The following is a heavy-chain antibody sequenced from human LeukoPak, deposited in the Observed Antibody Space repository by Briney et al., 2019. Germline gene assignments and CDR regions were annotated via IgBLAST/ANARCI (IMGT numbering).Heavy chain of an antibody. J-gene: IGHJ4*02. CDR2: IRYDGSNK. Sequence: GGSLRLSCAASGFTFSSYGMHWVRQAPGKGLEWVAFIRYDGSNKYYADSVKGRFTISRDNSKNTLYLQMNSLRAEDTAVYYCARVGYYYDSSAYRPFDFWGQGTLVTVSS. D-gene: IGHD3-22*01. CDR3: ARVGYYYDSSAYRPFDF. CDR1: GFTFSSYG. V-gene: IGHV3-30*02.